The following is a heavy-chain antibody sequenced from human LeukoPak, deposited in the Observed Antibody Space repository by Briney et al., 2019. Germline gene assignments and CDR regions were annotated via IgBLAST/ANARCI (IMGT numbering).Heavy chain of an antibody. CDR1: GGSINSYY. CDR3: ARGPDDFDY. CDR2: IYYTGST. D-gene: IGHD5-24*01. V-gene: IGHV4-59*01. Sequence: SETLSLTCTVSGGSINSYYWSWIRQPPGKGLEWIGYIYYTGSTRYNPSLKSRVTISVDTSKNQFSLRLNSITAADTAVYYCARGPDDFDYWGPGSLVTVSS. J-gene: IGHJ4*02.